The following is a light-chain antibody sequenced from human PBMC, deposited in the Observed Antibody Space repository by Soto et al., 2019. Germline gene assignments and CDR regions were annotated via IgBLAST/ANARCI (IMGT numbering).Light chain of an antibody. CDR2: GAS. CDR3: QVYGRSPWT. V-gene: IGKV3-20*01. CDR1: QPVSDK. Sequence: VMTQSPANLSLSPGAGATLSCWASQPVSDKLAWYRQKPGQAPRLLIYGASSRATGIPDRISASGSGTDFTLSISRLEPEDFAVYYCQVYGRSPWTFGQGTKVDIK. J-gene: IGKJ1*01.